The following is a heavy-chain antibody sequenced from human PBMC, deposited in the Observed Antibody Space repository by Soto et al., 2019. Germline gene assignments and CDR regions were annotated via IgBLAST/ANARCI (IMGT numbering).Heavy chain of an antibody. CDR3: ARGPSYSDSYFDH. CDR1: GFTFSSYS. V-gene: IGHV3-30*03. CDR2: ISYDGNNK. J-gene: IGHJ4*02. D-gene: IGHD4-17*01. Sequence: GGSLRLSCAASGFTFSSYSMNWVRQAPGKGLQWLAVISYDGNNKYYADSVEGRFTISRDNSKNTVYLQMNSLRIEDTAVYYCARGPSYSDSYFDHWGQGTLVTVSS.